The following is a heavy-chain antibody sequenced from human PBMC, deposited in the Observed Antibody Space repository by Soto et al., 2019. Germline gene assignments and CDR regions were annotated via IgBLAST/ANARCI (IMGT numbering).Heavy chain of an antibody. Sequence: VGFMRLRCAASGFTFSSHGMNWVRQAPGKGLEWVSYISSSSSTIYYADSVKGRSTISRDNAKNSLYLQMNSLRAEDTAVYYCARGEVGIAAAGTSYYYYGMDVWGQGTTVTVSS. CDR1: GFTFSSHG. J-gene: IGHJ6*02. CDR2: ISSSSSTI. V-gene: IGHV3-48*01. D-gene: IGHD6-13*01. CDR3: ARGEVGIAAAGTSYYYYGMDV.